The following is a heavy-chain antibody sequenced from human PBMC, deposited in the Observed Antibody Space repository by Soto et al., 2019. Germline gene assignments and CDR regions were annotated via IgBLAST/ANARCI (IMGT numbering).Heavy chain of an antibody. V-gene: IGHV1-18*01. D-gene: IGHD1-1*01. J-gene: IGHJ4*02. CDR2: ISAHNGNT. CDR1: GYAFTTFG. CDR3: ARGRYGDY. Sequence: QVHLVQSGAEVKKPGASVRVSCQASGYAFTTFGIPWGRQAPGQGLEWMGWISAHNGNTNYAQKLQGRVTVARDTSTSTAYMELRSLRSDDTSVYYCARGRYGDYWGQGALVTVSS.